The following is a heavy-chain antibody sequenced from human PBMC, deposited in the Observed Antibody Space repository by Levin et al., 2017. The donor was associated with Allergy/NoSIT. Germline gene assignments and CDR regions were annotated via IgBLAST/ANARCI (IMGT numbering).Heavy chain of an antibody. D-gene: IGHD5-12*01. J-gene: IGHJ4*02. CDR3: ARGGYIGYPPLLDY. V-gene: IGHV3-33*01. CDR1: GFYFSSYA. Sequence: HPGGSLRLSCAASGFYFSSYAMDWVRQAPGKGLEWVALVSHEGRSKSHTDSVKGRFTISRDNSKNTLYLEMNGLRAEDTAVYYCARGGYIGYPPLLDYWGQGTLVTVSS. CDR2: VSHEGRSK.